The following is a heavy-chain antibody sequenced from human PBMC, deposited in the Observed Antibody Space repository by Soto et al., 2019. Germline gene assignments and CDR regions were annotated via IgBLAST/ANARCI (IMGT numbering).Heavy chain of an antibody. CDR3: ARAHSSSLVTLSYRTWFDP. CDR2: IIPIFGTA. J-gene: IGHJ5*02. V-gene: IGHV1-69*01. Sequence: QVQLVQSGAEVKRPGSSVKVSCKASVGTFSSYAISWVRQAPGQGRECMGGIIPIFGTANYAQKFQGRVTITADESTRTAYMELSSLRSEDTAVYYCARAHSSSLVTLSYRTWFDPWGQGTLVTVSS. CDR1: VGTFSSYA. D-gene: IGHD6-6*01.